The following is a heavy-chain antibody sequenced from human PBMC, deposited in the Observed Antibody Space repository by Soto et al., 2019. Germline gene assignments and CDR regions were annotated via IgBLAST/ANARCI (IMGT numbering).Heavy chain of an antibody. J-gene: IGHJ2*01. CDR1: GFTFSSYA. Sequence: EVQLLESGGGLVQPGGSLRLSCAASGFTFSSYAMNWVRQAPGKGLEWVSVISGSGGSTYYADSVKGRFTNSRDNSKNTLYLQMNSLGAEDTAVYYCAKRTVGWYFDLWGRGTLVTASS. CDR3: AKRTVGWYFDL. D-gene: IGHD4-17*01. V-gene: IGHV3-23*01. CDR2: ISGSGGST.